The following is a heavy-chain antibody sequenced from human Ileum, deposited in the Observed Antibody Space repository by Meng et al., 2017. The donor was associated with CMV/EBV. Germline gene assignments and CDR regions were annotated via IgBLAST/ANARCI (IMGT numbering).Heavy chain of an antibody. CDR1: GYSISRVYSY. CDR3: ARVWGIAVRPLDY. D-gene: IGHD6-6*01. Sequence: QVQGLGQGLVNPSQPLYLHCTAPGYSISRVYSYWSWIRQTPGKGLEWIGHIHDSGSTYYNPSLQSRVTISVDTSKNQFSLKLSSVTAADTAVHYCARVWGIAVRPLDYWGQGTLVTVSS. J-gene: IGHJ4*02. V-gene: IGHV4-30-4*01. CDR2: IHDSGST.